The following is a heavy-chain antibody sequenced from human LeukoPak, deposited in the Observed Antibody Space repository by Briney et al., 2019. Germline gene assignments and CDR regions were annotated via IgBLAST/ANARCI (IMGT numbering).Heavy chain of an antibody. V-gene: IGHV3-33*06. CDR1: GFTFSSYG. CDR3: AKNPYSSSTHTDY. Sequence: GRSLRLSCAASGFTFSSYGMHWVRQAPGKGLEWVAVIWYDGSNKYCADAVKGRFTISRDNSKNTLYLQMNSLRAEDTAVYYCAKNPYSSSTHTDYWGQGTLVTVSS. D-gene: IGHD6-13*01. J-gene: IGHJ4*02. CDR2: IWYDGSNK.